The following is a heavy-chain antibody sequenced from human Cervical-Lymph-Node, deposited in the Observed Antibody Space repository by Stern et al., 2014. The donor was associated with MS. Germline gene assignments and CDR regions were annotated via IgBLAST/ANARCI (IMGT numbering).Heavy chain of an antibody. CDR2: ISPDDSDT. J-gene: IGHJ6*02. Sequence: EVQLEESGAEVKKPGESLTISCKGFGYSFNIYWIAWVRQRPGKGLEWMAIISPDDSDTGYSPSFQGQVTFSVEKSISTAYLQWSSLKPSDTATYFCARRGMDVWGQGTSVTVSS. V-gene: IGHV5-51*01. CDR1: GYSFNIYW. CDR3: ARRGMDV.